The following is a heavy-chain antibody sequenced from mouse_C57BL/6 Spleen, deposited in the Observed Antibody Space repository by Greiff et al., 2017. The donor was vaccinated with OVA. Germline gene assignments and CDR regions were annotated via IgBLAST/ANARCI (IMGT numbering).Heavy chain of an antibody. Sequence: QVQLQQSGAELVRPGTSVKVSCKASGYAFTNYLLEWVKQRPGQGLEWIGVINPGSGGTNYNEKFKGKATLTADKSSSTAYMQLSSLTSEDSAVYFCAREGDYDGNYYAMDYWGQGTSVTVSS. CDR3: AREGDYDGNYYAMDY. J-gene: IGHJ4*01. CDR2: INPGSGGT. CDR1: GYAFTNYL. D-gene: IGHD2-4*01. V-gene: IGHV1-54*01.